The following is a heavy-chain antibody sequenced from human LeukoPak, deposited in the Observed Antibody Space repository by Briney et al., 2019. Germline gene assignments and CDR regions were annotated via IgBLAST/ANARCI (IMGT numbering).Heavy chain of an antibody. CDR1: GYSISSGYY. CDR2: IYHSGST. J-gene: IGHJ4*02. CDR3: ARDRGSGSFDY. V-gene: IGHV4-38-2*02. Sequence: SETLSLTCTVSGYSISSGYYWGWIRQPPGKGLEWIGSIYHSGSTYYNPSLKSRVTISVDTSKNQFSLKLSSVTAADTAVYYCARDRGSGSFDYWGQGTLVIVSS. D-gene: IGHD3-10*01.